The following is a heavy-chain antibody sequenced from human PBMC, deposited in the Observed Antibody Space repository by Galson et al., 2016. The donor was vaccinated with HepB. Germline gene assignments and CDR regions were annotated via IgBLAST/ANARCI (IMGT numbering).Heavy chain of an antibody. CDR1: GYTFTNYG. CDR3: YFDS. V-gene: IGHV1-69*13. Sequence: SVKVSCKASGYTFTNYGITWVRQAPGQGLEWMGVFIPITGTPNYAQRFQGRLTITADESTSTTYMDLRSLKSDDTAVYDYYFDSWGQGTLVTVSS. J-gene: IGHJ4*02. CDR2: FIPITGTP.